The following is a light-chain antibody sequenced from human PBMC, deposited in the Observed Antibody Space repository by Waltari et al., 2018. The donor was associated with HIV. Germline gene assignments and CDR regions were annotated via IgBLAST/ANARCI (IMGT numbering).Light chain of an antibody. J-gene: IGLJ1*01. V-gene: IGLV3-21*04. CDR1: NIGSKS. CDR3: QVWDSSSDAYV. Sequence: SYVLAQPPSVSVAPGKTARLTCGGNNIGSKSVHWYQQKPGQAPVVVIYYDSERPSGIPERCSGSNSGNTATRTISRVEAGDEADYYCQVWDSSSDAYVFGTGTKVTVL. CDR2: YDS.